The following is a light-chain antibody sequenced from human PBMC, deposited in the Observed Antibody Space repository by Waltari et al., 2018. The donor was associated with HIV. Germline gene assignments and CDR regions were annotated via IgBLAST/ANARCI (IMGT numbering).Light chain of an antibody. Sequence: QSVLTQPPSASGTPGQRVTISCSGRSSNIGSNTVNWYQQLPGTAPKLLIYSINQRPFVVPARCCGSKAGTSASLAISVVQSEDEADYYCAAWDGSLHGHVVFGGGAKRTV. CDR1: SSNIGSNT. J-gene: IGLJ2*01. V-gene: IGLV1-44*01. CDR2: SIN. CDR3: AAWDGSLHGHVV.